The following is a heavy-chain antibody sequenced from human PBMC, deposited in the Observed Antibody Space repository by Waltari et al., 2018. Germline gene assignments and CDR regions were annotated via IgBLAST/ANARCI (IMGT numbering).Heavy chain of an antibody. D-gene: IGHD3-22*01. CDR2: IYSGGST. CDR3: ARARITMIVPGPQDAFDI. CDR1: GFTVSSNY. J-gene: IGHJ3*02. Sequence: EVQLVESGGGLVQPGGSLRLSCAASGFTVSSNYMSWVRQAPGTGLEWVSVIYSGGSTYYADAVKGRFTISRDNSKNTLYLQMISLRAEDTAVYYCARARITMIVPGPQDAFDIWGQGTMVTVSS. V-gene: IGHV3-66*02.